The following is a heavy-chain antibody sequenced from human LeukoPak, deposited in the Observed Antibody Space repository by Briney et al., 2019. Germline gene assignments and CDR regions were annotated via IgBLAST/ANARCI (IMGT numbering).Heavy chain of an antibody. Sequence: GGSLRLSCAASGFNIDDFGMSWVRQAPGKGLEWVSGINWNGGRTSYADSVKGRFSISRDNAKNSLYLQMNSLRAEDTALYYCARELSLLAPRFYYYYMDVRGKGTTVTVSS. CDR2: INWNGGRT. J-gene: IGHJ6*03. V-gene: IGHV3-20*04. D-gene: IGHD3-3*01. CDR3: ARELSLLAPRFYYYYMDV. CDR1: GFNIDDFG.